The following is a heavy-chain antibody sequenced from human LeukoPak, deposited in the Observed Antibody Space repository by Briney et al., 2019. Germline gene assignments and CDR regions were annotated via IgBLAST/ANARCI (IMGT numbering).Heavy chain of an antibody. Sequence: SETLSLTCTVSGGSISSYYWSWIRQPPGEGLEWIGYIYYSGRTNYNPSLKSRVTISVDTSKNQFSLKLSSVTAADTAVYYCARRGSSRGFDPWGQGTLVTVSS. J-gene: IGHJ5*02. D-gene: IGHD6-13*01. V-gene: IGHV4-59*08. CDR1: GGSISSYY. CDR3: ARRGSSRGFDP. CDR2: IYYSGRT.